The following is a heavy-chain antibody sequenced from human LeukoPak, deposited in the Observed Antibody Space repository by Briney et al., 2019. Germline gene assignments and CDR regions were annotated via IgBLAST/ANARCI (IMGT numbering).Heavy chain of an antibody. J-gene: IGHJ4*02. D-gene: IGHD3-10*01. CDR2: ITGVST. CDR1: GFXFSSYA. V-gene: IGHV3-23*01. CDR3: AKDLGSREFDY. Sequence: GGSLRLSCATSGFXFSSYAMSWVRQAPGKGLEWVSTITGVSTYYADSVKGRFTISRDNSKNTLYLQMYSLRAEDTALYYCAKDLGSREFDYWGQGTLVTVSS.